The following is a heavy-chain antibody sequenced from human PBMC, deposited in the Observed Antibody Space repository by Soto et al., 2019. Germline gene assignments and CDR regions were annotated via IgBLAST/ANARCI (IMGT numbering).Heavy chain of an antibody. V-gene: IGHV1-69*12. CDR2: IMPIFGRA. D-gene: IGHD1-20*01. J-gene: IGHJ6*02. CDR1: GGTFSNYA. Sequence: QVQLVQSGAEVKKPGSSVKVSCKASGGTFSNYAFSWVRQAPGQGLEWLGGIMPIFGRADYAQKFRGRVTITAGESTTTDHMELRSLRSEDTAVYYCASWLKEDGIGGNYYYGMDVWGQGTTVTVSS. CDR3: ASWLKEDGIGGNYYYGMDV.